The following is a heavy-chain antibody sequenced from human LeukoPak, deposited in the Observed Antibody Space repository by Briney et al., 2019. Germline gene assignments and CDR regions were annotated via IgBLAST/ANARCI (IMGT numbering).Heavy chain of an antibody. CDR2: ISYDGSNK. CDR3: ARAGHSSGWSPYYYYYYGMDV. CDR1: GFTFSSYA. Sequence: GGSLRLSCAASGFTFSSYAMHWVRQAPGKGLEWVAVISYDGSNKYYADSVKGLFTISRDNSKNTLYLQMNSLRAEDTAVYYCARAGHSSGWSPYYYYYYGMDVWGQGTTVTVSS. J-gene: IGHJ6*02. V-gene: IGHV3-30*04. D-gene: IGHD6-19*01.